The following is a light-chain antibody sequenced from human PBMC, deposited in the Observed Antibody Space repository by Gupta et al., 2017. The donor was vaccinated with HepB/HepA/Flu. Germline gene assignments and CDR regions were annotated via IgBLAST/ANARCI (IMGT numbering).Light chain of an antibody. CDR1: SNNVGNQG. CDR2: KNN. CDR3: SAGDSSLSAQV. Sequence: QAGLTQPPSVSKGLRQTATLTCTGNSNNVGNQGAAWLQQHQGHPPKLLSYKNNNRPSGISERFSASRSGTTASLTITGLQPEDEADYYCSAGDSSLSAQVFGGGTKLTVL. J-gene: IGLJ2*01. V-gene: IGLV10-54*04.